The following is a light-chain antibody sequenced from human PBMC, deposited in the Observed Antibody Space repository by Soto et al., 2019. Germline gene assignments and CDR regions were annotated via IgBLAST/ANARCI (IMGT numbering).Light chain of an antibody. CDR2: SNN. J-gene: IGLJ3*02. CDR1: SSKIGINY. CDR3: ATWDDSLSGRV. V-gene: IGLV1-47*02. Sequence: QSVVTQPPSASGTHGQMVTISCSGSSSKIGINYVFWYQHLPGAAPKLLIFSNNQRASGVPDRFSGSKSGTSASLSISGLRSEDEADYYCATWDDSLSGRVFGGGTKLTVL.